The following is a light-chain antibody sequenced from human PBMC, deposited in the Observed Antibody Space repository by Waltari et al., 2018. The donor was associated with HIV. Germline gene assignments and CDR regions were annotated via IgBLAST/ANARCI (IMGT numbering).Light chain of an antibody. J-gene: IGLJ3*02. V-gene: IGLV2-23*01. CDR2: EGT. CDR3: CSYTGTATAVV. CDR1: SSDIGSYNL. Sequence: QSALTQPAAVSGSPGQPITISCNGTSSDIGSYNLVSWYQQYPDKAPKLIIYEGTKRPSGISNRFSASKSDITASLTISGLQAEDEADYYCCSYTGTATAVVFGGGTRVTVL.